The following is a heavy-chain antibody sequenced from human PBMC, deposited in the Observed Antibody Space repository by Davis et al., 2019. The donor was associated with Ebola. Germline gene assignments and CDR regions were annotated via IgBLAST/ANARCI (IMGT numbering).Heavy chain of an antibody. V-gene: IGHV3-74*01. Sequence: PGGSLRLSCVVSGFPIANYWTHWVRQAPGKGLVWVSRIKSDGSTIYADSVKGRFTISRDNAKNTLYLQMNSLRVEDTAVYYCVRDGIATFGKVKYYYGMDVWGKGTTVTVSS. J-gene: IGHJ6*04. D-gene: IGHD6-13*01. CDR2: IKSDGST. CDR1: GFPIANYW. CDR3: VRDGIATFGKVKYYYGMDV.